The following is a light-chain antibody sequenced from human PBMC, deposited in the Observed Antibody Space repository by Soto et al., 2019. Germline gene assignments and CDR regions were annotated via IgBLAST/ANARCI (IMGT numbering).Light chain of an antibody. Sequence: DVQMTQSPSSLSAFVGDRVTITCRASQGIAPYLAWFQQKPGKVPKLLIYATSTLQSGGPSRFSGSGSGTDFTLTINSLQPEDVGTYYCQKYNSAPYTFGQGTKLEIK. CDR1: QGIAPY. J-gene: IGKJ2*01. V-gene: IGKV1-27*01. CDR3: QKYNSAPYT. CDR2: ATS.